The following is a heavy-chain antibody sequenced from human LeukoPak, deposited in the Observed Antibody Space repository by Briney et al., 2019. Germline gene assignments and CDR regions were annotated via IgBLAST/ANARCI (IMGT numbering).Heavy chain of an antibody. CDR1: GGSITSGGFF. CDR3: ARSGAIVVVPAAIGYYYYYMDV. D-gene: IGHD2-2*01. CDR2: IYHNGDT. V-gene: IGHV4-30-2*01. Sequence: SETLSLTCTVSGGSITSGGFFWSWIRQPPGKGLEWIGYIYHNGDTYYNPSLNSRVTMSVDRSKNQFSLKLSSVTAADTAVYYCARSGAIVVVPAAIGYYYYYMDVWGKGTTVTVSS. J-gene: IGHJ6*03.